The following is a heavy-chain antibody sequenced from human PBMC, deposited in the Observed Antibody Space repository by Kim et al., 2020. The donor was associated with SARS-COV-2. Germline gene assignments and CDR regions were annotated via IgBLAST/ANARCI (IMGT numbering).Heavy chain of an antibody. CDR2: IYYSGST. D-gene: IGHD5-18*01. CDR3: ASNPCGYSYGWYYYYGMDV. CDR1: GGSISSSSYY. V-gene: IGHV4-39*01. J-gene: IGHJ6*02. Sequence: SETLSLTCTVSGGSISSSSYYWGWIRQPPGKGLEWIGSIYYSGSTYYNPSLKSRVTISVDTSKNQFSLKLSSVTAADTAVYYCASNPCGYSYGWYYYYGMDVWGQGTTVTVSS.